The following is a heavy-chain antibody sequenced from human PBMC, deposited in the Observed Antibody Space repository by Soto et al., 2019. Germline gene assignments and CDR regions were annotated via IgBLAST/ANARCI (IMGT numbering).Heavy chain of an antibody. CDR2: ISSSSSYI. Sequence: GGSLRLSCAASGFTFSSYSMNWVRQAPGKGLEWVSSISSSSSYIYYADSVKGRFTISRDNAKNSLYLQMNSLRAEDTAVYYCAREPLGYCNNGVCYTGFDYRGQGTLVTVSS. CDR3: AREPLGYCNNGVCYTGFDY. D-gene: IGHD2-8*01. J-gene: IGHJ4*02. V-gene: IGHV3-21*01. CDR1: GFTFSSYS.